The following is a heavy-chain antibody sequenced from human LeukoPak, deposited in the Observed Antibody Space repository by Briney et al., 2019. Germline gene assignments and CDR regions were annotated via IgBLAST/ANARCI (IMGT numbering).Heavy chain of an antibody. V-gene: IGHV3-74*01. Sequence: GGSLRLSCAASGFTFSSFWMHWVRQAPGKGLVWVSRIISDGSSTSYADSVKGRFTISRDNAKNTLYLQMNSLRVEDTAVYYCANAIYDFWSGYLSYFDYWGQGTLVTVSS. J-gene: IGHJ4*02. CDR3: ANAIYDFWSGYLSYFDY. CDR2: IISDGSST. CDR1: GFTFSSFW. D-gene: IGHD3-3*01.